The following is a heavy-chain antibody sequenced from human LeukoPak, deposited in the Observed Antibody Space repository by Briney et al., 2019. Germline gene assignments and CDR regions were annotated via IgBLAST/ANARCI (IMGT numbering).Heavy chain of an antibody. J-gene: IGHJ4*02. Sequence: GGSLRLSCAASGFTFRNYAMSWVRQAPGKGLEWVSGIHKSDGTTYYTDSVKGRFTISRDNSKNMLYLQMNSLRAEDTAVYYCAKDRTTAARIFDYWGQGTLVTVSS. D-gene: IGHD6-6*01. CDR3: AKDRTTAARIFDY. CDR1: GFTFRNYA. V-gene: IGHV3-23*01. CDR2: IHKSDGTT.